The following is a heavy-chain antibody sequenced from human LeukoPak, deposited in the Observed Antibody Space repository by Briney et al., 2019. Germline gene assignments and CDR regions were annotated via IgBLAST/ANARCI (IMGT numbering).Heavy chain of an antibody. CDR3: AKTGGWYPFFDY. J-gene: IGHJ4*02. CDR2: ISGSDSST. Sequence: GGSLRLSCAASGFTFSSYWMSWVRQAPGKGLEWVSAISGSDSSTFYADSVKGRFTISRDNSKNTLYLQMNSLRAEDTAVYYCAKTGGWYPFFDYWGQGTLVTVSS. D-gene: IGHD6-19*01. V-gene: IGHV3-23*01. CDR1: GFTFSSYW.